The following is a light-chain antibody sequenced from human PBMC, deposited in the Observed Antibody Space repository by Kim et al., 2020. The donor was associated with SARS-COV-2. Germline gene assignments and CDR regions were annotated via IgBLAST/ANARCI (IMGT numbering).Light chain of an antibody. Sequence: ELVLTQSPGTLSLSPGERATLSCRASQSVSSSYLAWYQQKPGQAPRLLILGASSRATGIPDRFSGSGSGTDFTLTISRLEPEDFAVYYCRQYGSSPLTFGGGTKVDIK. CDR3: RQYGSSPLT. CDR1: QSVSSSY. V-gene: IGKV3-20*01. J-gene: IGKJ4*02. CDR2: GAS.